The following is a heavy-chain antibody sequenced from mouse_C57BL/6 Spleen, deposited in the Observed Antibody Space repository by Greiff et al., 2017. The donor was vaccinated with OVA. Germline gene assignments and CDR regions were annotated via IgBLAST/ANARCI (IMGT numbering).Heavy chain of an antibody. Sequence: EVKLVESGGDLVKPGGSLKLSCAASGFTFSSYGMSWVRQTPDKRLEWVATISSGGSYTYYPDSVKGRFTISRDNAKNTLYLQMSSLKSEDTAMYYSARQGGDDGDVMYYWGQGTSVTVSS. CDR2: ISSGGSYT. D-gene: IGHD2-2*01. CDR1: GFTFSSYG. CDR3: ARQGGDDGDVMYY. V-gene: IGHV5-6*01. J-gene: IGHJ4*01.